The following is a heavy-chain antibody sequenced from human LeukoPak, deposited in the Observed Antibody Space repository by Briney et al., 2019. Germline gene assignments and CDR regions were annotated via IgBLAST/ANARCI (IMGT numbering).Heavy chain of an antibody. J-gene: IGHJ4*02. D-gene: IGHD3-10*01. Sequence: ASVKVSCKASGYTFTSYAMNWVRQAPGQGLEWMGWINTNTGNPTYAQGFTGRFVFSLDTSVSTAYLQISSLKAEDTAVYYCARDYYGWGSSTELPNDYWGRGPLVTVPS. V-gene: IGHV7-4-1*02. CDR3: ARDYYGWGSSTELPNDY. CDR1: GYTFTSYA. CDR2: INTNTGNP.